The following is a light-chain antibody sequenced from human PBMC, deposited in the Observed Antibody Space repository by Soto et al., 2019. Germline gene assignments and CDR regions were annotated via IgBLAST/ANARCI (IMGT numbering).Light chain of an antibody. V-gene: IGLV2-11*01. CDR1: NSDVGAYDY. Sequence: QSALTQPRSVSGSPGQSVIISCTGTNSDVGAYDYVSWYQQHPGKAPKLIIYDVTKRPSGAPDRFSASKSGNTASLTISGLQAEDEADYYCCSYAGSHTWVFGGGTKLTVL. CDR2: DVT. J-gene: IGLJ3*02. CDR3: CSYAGSHTWV.